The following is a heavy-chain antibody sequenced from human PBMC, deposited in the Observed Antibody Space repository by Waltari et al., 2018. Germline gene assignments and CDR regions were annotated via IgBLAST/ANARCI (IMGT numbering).Heavy chain of an antibody. CDR2: IKEEGSGK. J-gene: IGHJ4*02. V-gene: IGHV3-7*01. CDR3: ATLDFSGGDYFDY. CDR1: GIIFSRNW. D-gene: IGHD6-19*01. Sequence: EVRLVESGGGLVQPGGSLRLSCAASGIIFSRNWMSWVRQAPGKGLEWVANIKEEGSGKYYVASVKGRFTISRDNAKNSLYLQMSSLKAEDTAVYYCATLDFSGGDYFDYWGQGTLVTVSP.